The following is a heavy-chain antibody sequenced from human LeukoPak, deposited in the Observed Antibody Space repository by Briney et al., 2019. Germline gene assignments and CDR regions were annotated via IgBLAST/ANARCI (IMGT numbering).Heavy chain of an antibody. J-gene: IGHJ4*02. CDR2: ISSSSSYI. V-gene: IGHV3-21*01. Sequence: GGSQRLSCAASGFTFSSYSMNWVRQAPGKGLDLVSSISSSSSYIYYADSVKGRFTISRDNAKNSLYLQMNSLRAEDTAVYYCARDRPESYYYDSSGYLYYFDYWGQGTLVTVSS. CDR3: ARDRPESYYYDSSGYLYYFDY. CDR1: GFTFSSYS. D-gene: IGHD3-22*01.